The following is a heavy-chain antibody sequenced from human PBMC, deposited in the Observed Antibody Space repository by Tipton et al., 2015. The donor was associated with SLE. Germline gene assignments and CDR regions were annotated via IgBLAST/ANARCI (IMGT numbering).Heavy chain of an antibody. J-gene: IGHJ5*02. V-gene: IGHV4-59*08. CDR2: IYYSGST. CDR1: GGSISSYY. CDR3: ARQYCSSTSCYNDWFDP. Sequence: TLSLTCTVSGGSISSYYWNWIRQPPGKGLEWIGYIYYSGSTNYNPSLKSRVTISVDTSKNQFSLKLSSVTAADTAVYYCARQYCSSTSCYNDWFDPWGQGTLVTVSS. D-gene: IGHD2-2*02.